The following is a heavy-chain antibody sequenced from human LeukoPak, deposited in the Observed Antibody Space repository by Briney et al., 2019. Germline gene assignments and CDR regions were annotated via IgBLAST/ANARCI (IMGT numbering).Heavy chain of an antibody. CDR3: ARHIPSYYGSGPYNWFDP. J-gene: IGHJ5*02. D-gene: IGHD3-10*01. CDR1: GGSISSSSYY. V-gene: IGHV4-39*01. CDR2: IYYSGST. Sequence: PSETLSLSCTVSGGSISSSSYYWGWIRQPPGKGLEWIGSIYYSGSTYYNPSLRSRVTISVDTSKNQFSLKLSSVTAADTAVYYCARHIPSYYGSGPYNWFDPWGQGTLVTVSS.